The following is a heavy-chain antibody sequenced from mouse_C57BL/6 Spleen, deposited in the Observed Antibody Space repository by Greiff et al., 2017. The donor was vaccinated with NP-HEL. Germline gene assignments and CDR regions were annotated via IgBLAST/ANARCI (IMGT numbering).Heavy chain of an antibody. CDR1: GYTFTSYW. J-gene: IGHJ1*03. Sequence: VQRVESGAELAKPGASVKLSCKASGYTFTSYWMHWVKQRPGQGLEWIGYINPSSGYTKYNQKFKDKATLTADKSSSTAYMQLSSLTYEDSAVYYCARTYYGSRDFDVWGTGTTVTVSS. CDR3: ARTYYGSRDFDV. D-gene: IGHD1-1*01. CDR2: INPSSGYT. V-gene: IGHV1-7*01.